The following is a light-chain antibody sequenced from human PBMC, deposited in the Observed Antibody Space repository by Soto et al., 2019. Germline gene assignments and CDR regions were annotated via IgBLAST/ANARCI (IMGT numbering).Light chain of an antibody. J-gene: IGKJ5*01. CDR3: QQYGSSPIT. V-gene: IGKV3-20*01. CDR2: DAS. Sequence: ESVLTQSPGTLSLPPGERATLSCRASQSVSSSYLAWYQQKPGQAPRLLIRDASSRATGIPDRFSGTKSGTDFTLTIRRLEPEDAAVYFCQQYGSSPITFGQGTRLEI. CDR1: QSVSSSY.